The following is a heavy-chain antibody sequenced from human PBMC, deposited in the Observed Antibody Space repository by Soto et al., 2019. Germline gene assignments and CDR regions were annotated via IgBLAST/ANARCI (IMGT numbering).Heavy chain of an antibody. J-gene: IGHJ6*02. CDR2: ISAHNGNT. CDR1: GYTFTSYG. V-gene: IGHV1-18*01. CDR3: AKDEVGAVYYYYYGMDV. D-gene: IGHD1-26*01. Sequence: GASVKVSCKASGYTFTSYGISWVRQAPGQGLEWMGWISAHNGNTNYAQKLQGRVTMTTDTSTSTAYMELRSLKSDDTAVYYCAKDEVGAVYYYYYGMDVWGQGTTVTVSS.